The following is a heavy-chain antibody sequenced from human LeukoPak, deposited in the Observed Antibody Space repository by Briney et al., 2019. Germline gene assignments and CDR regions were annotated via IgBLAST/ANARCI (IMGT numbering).Heavy chain of an antibody. J-gene: IGHJ4*02. CDR2: IYYSGIT. D-gene: IGHD4-23*01. CDR1: GGSISSGDSY. V-gene: IGHV4-30-4*08. Sequence: SETLSLXCTVSGGSISSGDSYWSWIRQPPGKGLEWIGYIYYSGITYYNPSLKSRVTISVDTSKNQFSLKLSSVTAADTAVYYCARVSYGGIDYWGQGTLVTVSS. CDR3: ARVSYGGIDY.